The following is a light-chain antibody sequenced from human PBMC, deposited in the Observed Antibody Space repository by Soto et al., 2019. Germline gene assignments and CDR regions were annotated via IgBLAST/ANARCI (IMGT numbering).Light chain of an antibody. CDR3: QQRTYWWT. CDR2: DAS. V-gene: IGKV3-11*01. J-gene: IGKJ1*01. Sequence: EIVLTQSPATLSLSPGERATLSCRASQSVSSYLAWYQQKPGQAPRLLIHDASIRATGIPARFSGSGSGTDFTLTISSREPEDFAVYYCQQRTYWWTFGQGTKVEI. CDR1: QSVSSY.